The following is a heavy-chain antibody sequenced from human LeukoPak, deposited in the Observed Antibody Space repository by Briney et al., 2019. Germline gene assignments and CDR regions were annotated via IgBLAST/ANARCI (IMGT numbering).Heavy chain of an antibody. Sequence: SETLSLTCTVSGGSISSYYWSWIRQPPGKGLEWIGYIYYSGSTNYDPPLKSRVTISVDTSKNQFSLKLSSVTAADTAVYYCARADYYGSGSYIWGQGTLVTVSS. V-gene: IGHV4-59*01. CDR1: GGSISSYY. CDR3: ARADYYGSGSYI. D-gene: IGHD3-10*01. J-gene: IGHJ4*02. CDR2: IYYSGST.